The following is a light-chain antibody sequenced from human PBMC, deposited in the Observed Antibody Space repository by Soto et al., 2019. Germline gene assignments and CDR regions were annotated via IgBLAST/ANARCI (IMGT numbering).Light chain of an antibody. CDR2: DVS. V-gene: IGLV2-11*01. Sequence: QSALTQPRSVSGSPGQSVTISCTGTRSDVGGYKYVSWYQHHPGKAPKVMIYDVSKRPSGVPDRFSGSKSGNTASLTISGLQAEDEADYYCCSDAGTYTWVFGGGTQLTVL. CDR3: CSDAGTYTWV. CDR1: RSDVGGYKY. J-gene: IGLJ3*02.